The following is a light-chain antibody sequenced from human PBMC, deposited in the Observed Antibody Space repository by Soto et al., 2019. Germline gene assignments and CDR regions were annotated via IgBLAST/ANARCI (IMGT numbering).Light chain of an antibody. Sequence: EIVLTQSPATLSLSPGERATLSCRASQSVSSYLAWYQQKPGQAPRLLIYDASNRGTGIPARFSGSGSGKDFTLTISSLEPEDFAVYYCQQRTDWPLTFGGGTKVEI. J-gene: IGKJ4*01. CDR2: DAS. CDR1: QSVSSY. V-gene: IGKV3-11*01. CDR3: QQRTDWPLT.